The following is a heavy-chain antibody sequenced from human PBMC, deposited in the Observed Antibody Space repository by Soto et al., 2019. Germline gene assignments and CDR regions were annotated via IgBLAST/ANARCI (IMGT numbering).Heavy chain of an antibody. CDR2: IFYRGNT. D-gene: IGHD6-19*01. CDR1: GGSISGYH. CDR3: ARLANYRSGWSTFDY. Sequence: SETLSLTCTVSGGSISGYHWIWVRQPPGEGLEWIGFIFYRGNTNYSPSLASRVTMSVDTSKNQFSLKLKSVTAADTAVYYCARLANYRSGWSTFDYWGQG. J-gene: IGHJ4*02. V-gene: IGHV4-59*01.